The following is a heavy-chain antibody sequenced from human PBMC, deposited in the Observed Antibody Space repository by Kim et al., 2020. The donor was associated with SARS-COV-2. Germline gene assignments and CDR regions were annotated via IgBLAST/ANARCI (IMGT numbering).Heavy chain of an antibody. CDR1: GFTVSSNY. CDR3: ARGGYKHTGYYFDY. D-gene: IGHD1-20*01. V-gene: IGHV3-53*01. CDR2: IYSGGST. Sequence: GGSLRLSCAASGFTVSSNYMSWVRQAPGKGLEWVSVIYSGGSTYYADSVKGRFTISRDNSKNTLYLQMNSLRAEDTAVYYCARGGYKHTGYYFDYWGHGTLVTVSS. J-gene: IGHJ4*01.